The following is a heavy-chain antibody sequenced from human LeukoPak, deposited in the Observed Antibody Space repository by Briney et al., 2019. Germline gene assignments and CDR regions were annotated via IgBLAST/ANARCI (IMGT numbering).Heavy chain of an antibody. J-gene: IGHJ3*01. CDR2: ISRSSNYI. CDR3: ARGRTSYYDSHDAFDV. Sequence: PGGSLRLSCAAAGFAFSTYRIDWVRQAPGEGLEWVSSISRSSNYIYYADSVKGRFTVSRDNAKNPVYLRMNSLRAEDTAMYYCARGRTSYYDSHDAFDVWGQGTLVTVSS. V-gene: IGHV3-21*01. CDR1: GFAFSTYR. D-gene: IGHD3-22*01.